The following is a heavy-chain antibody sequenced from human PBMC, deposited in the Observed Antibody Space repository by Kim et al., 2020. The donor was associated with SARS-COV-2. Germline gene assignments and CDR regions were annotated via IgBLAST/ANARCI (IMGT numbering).Heavy chain of an antibody. Sequence: SVKGRFTISRDNSKNKMYLKMNSLRAEDTAVYYCAKDLVAVAGTRSWFDPWGQGTLVTVSS. CDR3: AKDLVAVAGTRSWFDP. J-gene: IGHJ5*02. D-gene: IGHD6-19*01. V-gene: IGHV3-30*02.